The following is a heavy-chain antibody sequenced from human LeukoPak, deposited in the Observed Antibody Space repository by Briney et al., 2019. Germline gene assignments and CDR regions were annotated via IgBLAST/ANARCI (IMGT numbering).Heavy chain of an antibody. CDR1: GELLNYYY. J-gene: IGHJ4*02. V-gene: IGHV4-34*12. D-gene: IGHD5-24*01. CDR3: ASGAWATRLHS. Sequence: SETLSLTCAVYGELLNYYYWSWIRQSPEKGLEWIGEVFDGKTTNYNPSLKSRVTISAVTSSNQFSLNLKSVTAADTAVYYCASGAWATRLHSWAQGTLVIVSS. CDR2: VFDGKTT.